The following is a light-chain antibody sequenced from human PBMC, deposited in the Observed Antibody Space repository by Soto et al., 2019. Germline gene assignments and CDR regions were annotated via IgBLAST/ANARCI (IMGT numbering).Light chain of an antibody. V-gene: IGLV2-23*01. Sequence: QSALTQPASVSGSPGQSITISCTGTSSDVGSYNLVSWYQQHPGKAPKLMIYEGSKRPSGVSNRFSGSKSGNTASLTISGLQAEDEADYYCCSYAGSSTYVVFGGGTQLPLL. CDR1: SSDVGSYNL. J-gene: IGLJ2*01. CDR2: EGS. CDR3: CSYAGSSTYVV.